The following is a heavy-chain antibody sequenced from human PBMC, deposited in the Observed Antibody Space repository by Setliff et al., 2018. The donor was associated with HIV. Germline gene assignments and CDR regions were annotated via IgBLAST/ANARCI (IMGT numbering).Heavy chain of an antibody. D-gene: IGHD3-10*01. Sequence: KTSETLSLTCTVSGGSFRSSRYYWGWIRQPPGKGLEWIGNIHYGGFFWYSPSLKSRVTISVDTSKNQFSLELSSVTAADTAVYYCARQALGIGGGSRFDNWGQGTRVTVSS. CDR3: ARQALGIGGGSRFDN. J-gene: IGHJ4*02. V-gene: IGHV4-39*01. CDR2: IHYGGFF. CDR1: GGSFRSSRYY.